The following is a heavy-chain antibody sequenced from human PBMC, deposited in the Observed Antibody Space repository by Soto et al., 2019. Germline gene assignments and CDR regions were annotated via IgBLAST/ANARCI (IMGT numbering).Heavy chain of an antibody. V-gene: IGHV4-4*02. CDR1: GGSISSSNW. CDR2: IYHSGST. J-gene: IGHJ5*02. CDR3: ARGILAAAGTRWFDP. Sequence: SETLSLTCAVSGGSISSSNWWSWVRQPPGKGLEWIGEIYHSGSTNYNPSLKSRVTISVDKSKNQFSLKLSSVTAADTAVYYCARGILAAAGTRWFDPRGQGTLVTVSS. D-gene: IGHD6-13*01.